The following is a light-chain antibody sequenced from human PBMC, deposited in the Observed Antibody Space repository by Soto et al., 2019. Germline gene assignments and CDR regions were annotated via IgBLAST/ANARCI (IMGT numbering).Light chain of an antibody. CDR2: LNSDGSH. CDR3: QTWGTGIYGV. Sequence: QFVLTQSPSASASLGASVKLTCTLSSGHSSYAIAWHQQQPEKGPRYLMKLNSDGSHSKGDGIPDRFSGSSSGAERYLTISRLQSEDEADYYCQTWGTGIYGVFGGGTQLTVL. V-gene: IGLV4-69*01. CDR1: SGHSSYA. J-gene: IGLJ3*02.